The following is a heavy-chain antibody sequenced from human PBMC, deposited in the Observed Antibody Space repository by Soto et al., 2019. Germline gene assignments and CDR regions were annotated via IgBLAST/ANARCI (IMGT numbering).Heavy chain of an antibody. V-gene: IGHV4-61*01. J-gene: IGHJ5*01. Sequence: PSETLSLTCTVSGGSVSSGSYYWSWIRQPPGKGLEWIGYIYYSGSTNYNPSLKSRVTISVDTSKNQFSLKLSSVTAADTAVYYCAGQKWLVRFRDWFDAWGQGTLVTVSS. D-gene: IGHD6-19*01. CDR3: AGQKWLVRFRDWFDA. CDR2: IYYSGST. CDR1: GGSVSSGSYY.